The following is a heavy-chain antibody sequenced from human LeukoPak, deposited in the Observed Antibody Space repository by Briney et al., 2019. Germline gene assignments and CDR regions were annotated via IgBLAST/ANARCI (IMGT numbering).Heavy chain of an antibody. J-gene: IGHJ6*02. Sequence: GGSLRLSCAASGFTFRNYGMHWVRQAPGKGLEWVAVIWHDGSNKYYADSVKGRFTISRDDSKNTLYLEMNNLRVEDMAVYYCARERRDGYSYYYYYGMDVWGQGTTVTVSS. CDR1: GFTFRNYG. CDR3: ARERRDGYSYYYYYGMDV. D-gene: IGHD5-24*01. V-gene: IGHV3-33*01. CDR2: IWHDGSNK.